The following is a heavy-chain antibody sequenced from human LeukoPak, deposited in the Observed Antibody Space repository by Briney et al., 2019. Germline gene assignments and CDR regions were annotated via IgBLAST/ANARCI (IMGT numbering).Heavy chain of an antibody. CDR3: ARGFFSYDNPYYFDY. V-gene: IGHV3-21*01. CDR1: GFTFSSYS. Sequence: GGSLRLSCAASGFTFSSYSMNWVRHAPGKGLEWVSSISSSSSYIYYADSVKGRFTISRDNANNSLYLQINSLRAEDTAVYYCARGFFSYDNPYYFDYWGQGTLVTVSS. CDR2: ISSSSSYI. J-gene: IGHJ4*02. D-gene: IGHD3-22*01.